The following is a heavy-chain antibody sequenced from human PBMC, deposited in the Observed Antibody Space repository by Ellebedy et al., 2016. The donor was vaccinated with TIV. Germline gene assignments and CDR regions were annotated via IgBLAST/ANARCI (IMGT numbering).Heavy chain of an antibody. CDR2: MYSDGTT. V-gene: IGHV3-66*01. D-gene: IGHD4-17*01. CDR3: ARGHADYTTETLDI. CDR1: GFTVNINS. Sequence: PGGSLRLSCAASGFTVNINSMNWVRQAPGKGLEWVSLMYSDGTTRHVDSVKGRLTVSRDDVKNTVYLQMNSLRVEDTALYYCARGHADYTTETLDIWGQGTMVIFSS. J-gene: IGHJ3*02.